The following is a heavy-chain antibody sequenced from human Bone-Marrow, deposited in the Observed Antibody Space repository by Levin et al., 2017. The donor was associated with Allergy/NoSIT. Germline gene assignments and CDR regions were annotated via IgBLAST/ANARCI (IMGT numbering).Heavy chain of an antibody. D-gene: IGHD6-6*01. CDR1: TASINSGPYY. CDR2: IYSSGKT. V-gene: IGHV4-39*01. J-gene: IGHJ4*02. Sequence: SETLSLTCTVSTASINSGPYYWGWIRQPPGKGLEWIGNIYSSGKTSYSPSISSRVTISIDTSKNQFSLKLTSVTAADTAMYYCASLFEYSSSSFDYWGQGSLVTVSS. CDR3: ASLFEYSSSSFDY.